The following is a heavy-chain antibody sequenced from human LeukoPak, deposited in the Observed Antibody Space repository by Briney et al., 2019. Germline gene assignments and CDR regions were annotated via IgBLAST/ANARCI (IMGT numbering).Heavy chain of an antibody. J-gene: IGHJ5*02. V-gene: IGHV3-30-3*01. CDR1: GFTFSSYA. CDR2: ISYDGSNK. CDR3: AREGIQLWFGGVGDWFDP. Sequence: GGSLRLSCAASGFTFSSYAMHWVRQAPGKGLEWVAIISYDGSNKYYADSVKGRFTISRDNSQNTLYLQLNSLRAEDTAVYYCAREGIQLWFGGVGDWFDPWGQGTLVTVSS. D-gene: IGHD5-18*01.